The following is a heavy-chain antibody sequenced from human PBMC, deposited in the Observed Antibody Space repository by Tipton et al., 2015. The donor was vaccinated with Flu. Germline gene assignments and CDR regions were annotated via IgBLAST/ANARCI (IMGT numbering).Heavy chain of an antibody. D-gene: IGHD3-10*01. J-gene: IGHJ2*01. Sequence: LRLSCTVSGGSISSYYWTWIRQPPGKGLEWIGYISSSGSTNYNPSLKSRVTISVNTSKNQFSLKLSSVTAADTAVYSCARGRWYFDLWGPGTLVTVSS. CDR2: ISSSGST. CDR3: ARGRWYFDL. CDR1: GGSISSYY. V-gene: IGHV4-59*01.